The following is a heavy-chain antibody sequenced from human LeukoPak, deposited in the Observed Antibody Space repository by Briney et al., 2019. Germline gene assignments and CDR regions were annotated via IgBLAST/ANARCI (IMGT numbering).Heavy chain of an antibody. V-gene: IGHV3-48*03. Sequence: GGSLRLXCAASGFTFSSYEMNWVRQAPGKGLEWVSYISSSGSTIYYADSVKGRFTISRDNAKNSLYLQMNSLRAEDTAVYYCARDPTMATISYFDYWGQGTLVTVSS. J-gene: IGHJ4*02. CDR2: ISSSGSTI. CDR3: ARDPTMATISYFDY. CDR1: GFTFSSYE. D-gene: IGHD5-24*01.